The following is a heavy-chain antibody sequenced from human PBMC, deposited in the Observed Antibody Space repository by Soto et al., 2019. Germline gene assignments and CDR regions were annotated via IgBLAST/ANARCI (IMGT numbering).Heavy chain of an antibody. CDR3: ARDKYSSGWYNYYYYGMDV. D-gene: IGHD6-19*01. V-gene: IGHV3-74*01. CDR2: INSDGSST. Sequence: VGSLRLSCAASGFTFSSYWMHWVRQAPGKGLVWVSRINSDGSSTSYADSVKGRFTISRDNAKNTLYLQMNSLRAEDTAVYYCARDKYSSGWYNYYYYGMDVWGQGTTVTVSS. CDR1: GFTFSSYW. J-gene: IGHJ6*02.